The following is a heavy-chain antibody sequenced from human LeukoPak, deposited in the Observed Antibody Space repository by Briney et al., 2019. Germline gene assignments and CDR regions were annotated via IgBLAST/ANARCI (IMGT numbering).Heavy chain of an antibody. CDR3: ARGGYSGYDSPSFYFDY. CDR1: GFTFDNFA. V-gene: IGHV3-9*01. D-gene: IGHD5-12*01. Sequence: PGGSLRLSCAASGFTFDNFAMHWVRQAPGKGLEWVSGITWNSRVKTYTPSVKGRFTISRDDAKNSLYLQMNSLRAEDTAVYYCARGGYSGYDSPSFYFDYWGQGTLVTVSS. CDR2: ITWNSRVK. J-gene: IGHJ4*02.